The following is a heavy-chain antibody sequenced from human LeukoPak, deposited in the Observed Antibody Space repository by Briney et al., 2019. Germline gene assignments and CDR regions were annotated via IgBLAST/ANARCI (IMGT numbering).Heavy chain of an antibody. V-gene: IGHV3-23*01. J-gene: IGHJ4*02. Sequence: GGSLRLSCAASGFTFSSYAMSWVRQAPGKGLEWVSAISGSGGSTYYADSVKGRFTISRDNSKNTPYLQMNSLRAEDTAVYYCAKKGQWLDIYYFDYWGQGTLVTVSS. D-gene: IGHD6-19*01. CDR1: GFTFSSYA. CDR3: AKKGQWLDIYYFDY. CDR2: ISGSGGST.